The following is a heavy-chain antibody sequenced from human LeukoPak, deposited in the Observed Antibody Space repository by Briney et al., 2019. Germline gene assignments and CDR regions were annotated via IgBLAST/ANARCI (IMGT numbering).Heavy chain of an antibody. CDR3: ARGDGYAQRD. J-gene: IGHJ4*02. CDR2: INSDGSST. Sequence: GGSLRLSCAASGFTFSSYWMHWVRQAPGKGLVWVSRINSDGSSTSYVDSVKGRLTISRDNAKNTLYLQMNSLRVEDTAVYYCARGDGYAQRDWGQGTLVTVPS. V-gene: IGHV3-74*01. CDR1: GFTFSSYW. D-gene: IGHD5-12*01.